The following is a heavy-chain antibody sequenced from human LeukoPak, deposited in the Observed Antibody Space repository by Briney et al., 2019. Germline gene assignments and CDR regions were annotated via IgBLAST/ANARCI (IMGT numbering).Heavy chain of an antibody. Sequence: NSSETLSLTCTVSGGSISSSTHYWGWIRQPPGKGLEWIGTIYYGGSTYYKPSLKSRVTISVDTSKNQFSLKLSSVTAADTAVYYCARVRFWSGYYTGADYWGQGTLVTVSS. J-gene: IGHJ4*02. V-gene: IGHV4-39*07. CDR3: ARVRFWSGYYTGADY. CDR1: GGSISSSTHY. D-gene: IGHD3-3*01. CDR2: IYYGGST.